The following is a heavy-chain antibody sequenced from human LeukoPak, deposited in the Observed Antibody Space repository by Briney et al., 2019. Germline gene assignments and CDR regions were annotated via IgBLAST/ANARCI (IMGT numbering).Heavy chain of an antibody. Sequence: ASVKVSCKASGYTFTSYYMHWVRQAPGQGLEWMGIINPSGGSTSYAQKFQGRVTMTRDTSTSTVYMELSGLRSEDTAVYYCARDREATFPISREWGQGTLVTVSS. CDR3: ARDREATFPISRE. D-gene: IGHD5-12*01. CDR1: GYTFTSYY. J-gene: IGHJ4*02. CDR2: INPSGGST. V-gene: IGHV1-46*01.